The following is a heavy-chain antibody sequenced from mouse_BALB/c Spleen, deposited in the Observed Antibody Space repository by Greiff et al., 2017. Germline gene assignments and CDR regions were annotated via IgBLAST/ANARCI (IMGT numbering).Heavy chain of an antibody. CDR1: GFTFSSYT. V-gene: IGHV5-12-2*01. J-gene: IGHJ3*01. Sequence: DVKLVESGGGLVQPGGSLKLSCAASGFTFSSYTMSWVRQTPEKRLEWVAYISNGGGSTYYPDTVKGRFTISRDNAKNTLYLQMSSLKSEDTAMYYCARQGMIKFAYWGQGTLVTVSA. CDR3: ARQGMIKFAY. CDR2: ISNGGGST. D-gene: IGHD2-4*01.